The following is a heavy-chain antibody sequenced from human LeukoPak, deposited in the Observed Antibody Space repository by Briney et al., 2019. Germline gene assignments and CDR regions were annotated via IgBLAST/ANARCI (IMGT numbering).Heavy chain of an antibody. CDR3: ARDLNV. CDR2: TYSDST. D-gene: IGHD3-9*01. V-gene: IGHV3-53*01. J-gene: IGHJ6*02. Sequence: GGSLRLSCAASGFTVSSNYMSWVRQAPGKGLEWVSVTYSDSTDYPDSVKGRFTISRDNSKNTLYLQMNSLRAEDTAVYYCARDLNVWGQGTTVTVSS. CDR1: GFTVSSNY.